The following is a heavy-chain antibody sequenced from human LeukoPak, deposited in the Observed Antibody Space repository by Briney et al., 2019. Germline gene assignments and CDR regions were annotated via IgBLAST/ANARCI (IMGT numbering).Heavy chain of an antibody. CDR3: ARDGRGYSAWDDAFDI. D-gene: IGHD5-18*01. CDR2: ISYDGSNK. V-gene: IGHV3-30-3*01. CDR1: GFTFSSYA. J-gene: IGHJ3*02. Sequence: GGSLRLSCAASGFTFSSYAMHWVRQAPGKGLEWVAVISYDGSNKYYADSVKGRFTISRDNSKNTLYLQMNSLRAEDTAVYYCARDGRGYSAWDDAFDIWGQGTMVTVSP.